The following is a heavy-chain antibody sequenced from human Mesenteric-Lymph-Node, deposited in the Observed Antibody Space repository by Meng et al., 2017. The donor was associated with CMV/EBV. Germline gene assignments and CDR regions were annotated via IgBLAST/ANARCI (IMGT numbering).Heavy chain of an antibody. J-gene: IGHJ5*02. D-gene: IGHD2-15*01. V-gene: IGHV4-59*01. CDR2: ISYSVSP. Sequence: GSLRLSCTVSGGSIISYHWSWIRQFPEKGLEWIGYISYSVSPNYNPTLKSRVTMSVDTSKNQFSMRLSSVNAADTDVYYCARVSRVMVETTTPAGFDPWGQGTLVTVSS. CDR1: GGSIISYH. CDR3: ARVSRVMVETTTPAGFDP.